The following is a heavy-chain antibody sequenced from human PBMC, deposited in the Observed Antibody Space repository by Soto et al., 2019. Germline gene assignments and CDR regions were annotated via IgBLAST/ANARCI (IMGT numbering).Heavy chain of an antibody. V-gene: IGHV3-21*04. CDR3: DRDYDPNSTGNTMDF. CDR2: INSSSSCI. Sequence: PGGSLRLSCAASGFTFSSYTMNWIRQAPGKWLEWVSTINSSSSCIYYADSVKGRFTISRDNAKNTLYLQMNSLRAEDTAVYYCDRDYDPNSTGNTMDFWGRGXMVTVYS. D-gene: IGHD3-10*01. CDR1: GFTFSSYT. J-gene: IGHJ4*02.